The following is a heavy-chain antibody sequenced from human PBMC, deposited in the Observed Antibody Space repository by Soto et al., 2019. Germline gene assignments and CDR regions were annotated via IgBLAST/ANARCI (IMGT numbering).Heavy chain of an antibody. D-gene: IGHD1-26*01. CDR1: GGSISSSSYY. CDR2: IYYSGST. J-gene: IGHJ6*02. Sequence: QLQLQESGPGLVKPSETLSLTCTVSGGSISSSSYYWGWIRQPPGKGLEWIGSIYYSGSTYYNPSLQSRVTISVDTSKNQFSLKLSSVTAADTAVYYCARRRELEYYYYYGMDVWGQGTTVTVSS. V-gene: IGHV4-39*01. CDR3: ARRRELEYYYYYGMDV.